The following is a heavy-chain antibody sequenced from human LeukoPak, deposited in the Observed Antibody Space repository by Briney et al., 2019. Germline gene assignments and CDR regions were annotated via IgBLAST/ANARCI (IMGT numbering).Heavy chain of an antibody. J-gene: IGHJ4*02. D-gene: IGHD6-19*01. CDR1: GFTVSNAW. V-gene: IGHV3-15*01. CDR2: IKSKTDGGTT. Sequence: PGGSLRLSCAASGFTVSNAWMSWVRQAPGKGLEWVGRIKSKTDGGTTDYAAPVKGRFTISRDDSKNTLYLQMNSLKTEDTAVYYCTAGGWAETRFDYWGQGTLVTVSS. CDR3: TAGGWAETRFDY.